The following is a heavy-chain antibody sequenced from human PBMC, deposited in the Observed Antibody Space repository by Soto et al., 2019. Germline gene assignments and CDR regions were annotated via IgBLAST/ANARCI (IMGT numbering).Heavy chain of an antibody. V-gene: IGHV1-2*02. Sequence: ASVKVSCKASGYTFTGYFMHWVRQAPGQGLEWMGWINPNSGATKYAQKFQGRVTLSRDTSIRTAYMELSGLRSDDTAVYYCARGGGTILAPLPWGQGTLVTISS. CDR2: INPNSGAT. CDR1: GYTFTGYF. J-gene: IGHJ5*02. CDR3: ARGGGTILAPLP. D-gene: IGHD3-3*01.